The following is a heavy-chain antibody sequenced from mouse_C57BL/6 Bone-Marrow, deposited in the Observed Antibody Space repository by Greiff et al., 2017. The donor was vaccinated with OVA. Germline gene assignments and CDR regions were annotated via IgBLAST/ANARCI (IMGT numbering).Heavy chain of an antibody. CDR2: IDPSDSYT. CDR1: GYTFTSYW. Sequence: VPLQQPGAELVMPGASVKLSCKASGYTFTSYWMHWVKQRPGQGLEWIGEIDPSDSYTNYNQKFKGKSTLTVDKSSSTAYMQLSSLTSEDSAVYYCARFGNYLYWYFDVWGTGTTVTVSS. J-gene: IGHJ1*03. CDR3: ARFGNYLYWYFDV. V-gene: IGHV1-69*01. D-gene: IGHD2-1*01.